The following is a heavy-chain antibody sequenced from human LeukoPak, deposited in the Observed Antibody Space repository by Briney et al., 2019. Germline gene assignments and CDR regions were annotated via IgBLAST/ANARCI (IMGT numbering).Heavy chain of an antibody. CDR1: GFTFSGYG. CDR3: ARAENTVSPFHI. CDR2: ISSNSAYI. D-gene: IGHD4-17*01. J-gene: IGHJ3*02. Sequence: PGGSLRLSCAVSGFTFSGYGMNWVRQAPGKGLEWVSSISSNSAYIYYADSLKGRFTISRDNAKNSLSLQVNSLRAEDTAVYYCARAENTVSPFHIWGQGTMVTVSS. V-gene: IGHV3-21*01.